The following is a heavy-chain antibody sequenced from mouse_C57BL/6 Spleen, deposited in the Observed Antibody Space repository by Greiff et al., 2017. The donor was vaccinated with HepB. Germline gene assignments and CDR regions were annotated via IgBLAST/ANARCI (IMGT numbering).Heavy chain of an antibody. CDR1: GYAFSSSW. D-gene: IGHD1-1*01. J-gene: IGHJ4*01. V-gene: IGHV1-82*01. CDR2: IYPGDGDT. Sequence: VKLMESGPELVKPGASVKISCKASGYAFSSSWMNWVKQRPGKGLEWIGRIYPGDGDTNYNGKFKGKATLTADKSSSTAYMQLSSLTSEDSAVYFCARGLRSYYAMDYWGQGTSVTVSS. CDR3: ARGLRSYYAMDY.